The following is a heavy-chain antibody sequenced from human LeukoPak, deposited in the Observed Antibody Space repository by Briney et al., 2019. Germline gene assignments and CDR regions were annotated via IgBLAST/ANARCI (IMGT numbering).Heavy chain of an antibody. CDR1: GFTFSSYP. CDR3: ATSSGWYPKYFDY. J-gene: IGHJ4*02. D-gene: IGHD6-19*01. Sequence: GALRLSCAASGFTFSSYPMSWVRQAPGKGLEWVSAISGSGGDTYYADSVKGRLTFSRDNSKNTLYLQMNSLRAEDTALYYCATSSGWYPKYFDYWGQGTLVTVSS. V-gene: IGHV3-23*01. CDR2: ISGSGGDT.